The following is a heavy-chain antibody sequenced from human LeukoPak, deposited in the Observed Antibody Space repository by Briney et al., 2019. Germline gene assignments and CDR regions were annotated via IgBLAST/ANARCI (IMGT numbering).Heavy chain of an antibody. V-gene: IGHV3-21*01. Sequence: GGSLRLSCAASRFTFSSYSMNWVRQAPGKGLEWVSSISSTGSYIYYADSVKGRFTISRDNAKNSVHLQMNSLRAEDTAVYYCARTPQSITMIVVVVYFDYWGQGTLVTVSS. CDR3: ARTPQSITMIVVVVYFDY. J-gene: IGHJ4*02. CDR1: RFTFSSYS. CDR2: ISSTGSYI. D-gene: IGHD3-22*01.